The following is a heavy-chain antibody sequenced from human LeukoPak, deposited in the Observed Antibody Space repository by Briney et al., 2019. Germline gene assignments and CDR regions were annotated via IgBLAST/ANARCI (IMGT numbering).Heavy chain of an antibody. D-gene: IGHD7-27*01. CDR3: ARALGDYYYYYMDV. CDR1: GFTLSSHW. J-gene: IGHJ6*03. Sequence: GSLKLFCAASGFTLSSHWMSLVRQASGKGLEWVANIKQDGSEKYYVDSVKGRFTISRDNAKNSLYLQMNSLRAEDTAVYYCARALGDYYYYYMDVWGKGTTVTVSS. CDR2: IKQDGSEK. V-gene: IGHV3-7*02.